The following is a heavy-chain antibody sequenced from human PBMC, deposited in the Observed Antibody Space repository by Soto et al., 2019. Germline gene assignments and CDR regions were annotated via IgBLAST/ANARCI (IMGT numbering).Heavy chain of an antibody. D-gene: IGHD3-22*01. CDR3: ARSRPYYYDSSGYYPGPNWFDP. Sequence: SETLSLTCTVSGGSISSSSYYRGWIRQPPGKGLEWIGSIHYSGSTYYNPSLKSRVTISVDTSKNQFSLKLSSVTAADTAVYYCARSRPYYYDSSGYYPGPNWFDPWGQGTLVT. CDR2: IHYSGST. V-gene: IGHV4-39*01. J-gene: IGHJ5*02. CDR1: GGSISSSSYY.